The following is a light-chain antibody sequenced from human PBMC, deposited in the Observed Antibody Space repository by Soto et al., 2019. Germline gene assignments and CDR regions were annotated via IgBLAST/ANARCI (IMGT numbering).Light chain of an antibody. V-gene: IGKV1-33*01. J-gene: IGKJ4*01. Sequence: DIQMTQSPSSLSASVGDRVTITCQASQDISKYLNWYQHKPGNAPKLLIYDASNFETRVPSRFSGSGSGKDFTFTISSLQPEDFATYYGQQYDNIPRTFGGGTKVDIK. CDR1: QDISKY. CDR2: DAS. CDR3: QQYDNIPRT.